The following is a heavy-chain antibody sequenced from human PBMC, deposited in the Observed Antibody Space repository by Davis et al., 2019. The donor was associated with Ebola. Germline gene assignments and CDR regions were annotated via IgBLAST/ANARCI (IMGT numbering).Heavy chain of an antibody. CDR2: ISGSGGST. V-gene: IGHV3-23*01. CDR3: AKPPNNIVGAIYYFDY. CDR1: GFTFSSYA. J-gene: IGHJ4*02. Sequence: GESLKISCAASGFTFSSYAMSWVRQAPGKGLEWVSSISGSGGSTYSADSVKGRFTISRDNSQITLYMQMNSLRAEDTAVYYCAKPPNNIVGAIYYFDYWGQGTLVTVSS. D-gene: IGHD1-26*01.